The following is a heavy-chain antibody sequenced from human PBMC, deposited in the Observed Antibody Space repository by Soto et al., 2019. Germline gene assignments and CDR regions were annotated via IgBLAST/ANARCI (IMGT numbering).Heavy chain of an antibody. CDR1: GFTFNNYW. D-gene: IGHD3-16*01. V-gene: IGHV3-7*04. CDR3: ARVSSLAVRDY. Sequence: EVQLVESGGGLVQPGGSLRLSCAASGFTFNNYWMTWVSQTPGRGLEGVAKISQDGSERHYVDSVKGRFTISRDNAKNSLFLQMNNLRAEDTAIYYCARVSSLAVRDYWGQGTLVTVSS. CDR2: ISQDGSER. J-gene: IGHJ4*02.